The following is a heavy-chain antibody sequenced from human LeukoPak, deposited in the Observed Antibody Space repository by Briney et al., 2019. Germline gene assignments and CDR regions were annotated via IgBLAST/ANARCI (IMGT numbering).Heavy chain of an antibody. D-gene: IGHD3-22*01. V-gene: IGHV3-21*01. Sequence: GGSLRLSCAASGFTFSRYSMNWVRQAPGKGLEWVSSISSSSSYIYYADSVKGRFTISRDNAKNSLYLQMNSLRAEDTAVYYCARDLDDSSGYWDYWGQGTLVTVSS. J-gene: IGHJ4*02. CDR3: ARDLDDSSGYWDY. CDR2: ISSSSSYI. CDR1: GFTFSRYS.